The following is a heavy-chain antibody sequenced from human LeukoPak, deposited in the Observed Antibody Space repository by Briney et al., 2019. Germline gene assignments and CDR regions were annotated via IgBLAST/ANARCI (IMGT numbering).Heavy chain of an antibody. V-gene: IGHV4-31*03. Sequence: SQTLSLTCTVSGGSISSGGYYWSWIRQHPGKGLEWIGYIYYSGSTNYNPSLKSRVTISVDTSKNQFSLKLSSVPAADTAVYYCARDRNAYDFWSGYSHGMDVWGQGTTVTVSS. CDR2: IYYSGST. CDR1: GGSISSGGYY. D-gene: IGHD3-3*01. CDR3: ARDRNAYDFWSGYSHGMDV. J-gene: IGHJ6*02.